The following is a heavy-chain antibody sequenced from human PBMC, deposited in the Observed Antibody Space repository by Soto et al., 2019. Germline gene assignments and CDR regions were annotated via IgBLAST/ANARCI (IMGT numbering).Heavy chain of an antibody. V-gene: IGHV3-33*01. D-gene: IGHD3-3*01. Sequence: GGSLRLSCAASGFTFSSYGMHWVRQAPGKGLEWVAVIWYDGSNKYYADSVKGRFTISRDNSKNTLYLQMNSLRAEDTAVYYCAREFSRPPWYGTDGWCQGTLLTGSS. CDR2: IWYDGSNK. CDR3: AREFSRPPWYGTDG. J-gene: IGHJ6*02. CDR1: GFTFSSYG.